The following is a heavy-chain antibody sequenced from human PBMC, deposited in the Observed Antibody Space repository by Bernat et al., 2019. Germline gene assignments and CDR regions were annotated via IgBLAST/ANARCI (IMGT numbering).Heavy chain of an antibody. J-gene: IGHJ6*03. CDR2: IDAHGSGT. V-gene: IGHV3-23*04. CDR1: GFTFSSHA. CDR3: AKDGHATDYYYYMDV. Sequence: EVQLVDSGGALVQPGGSLRVSCAASGFTFSSHAMTWVRQAPGKGLEWVSTIDAHGSGTWYADSVKGRFTISRDNSKNTLYLQMNSLRVEDTAVYHCAKDGHATDYYYYMDVWGKGTTVTVSS.